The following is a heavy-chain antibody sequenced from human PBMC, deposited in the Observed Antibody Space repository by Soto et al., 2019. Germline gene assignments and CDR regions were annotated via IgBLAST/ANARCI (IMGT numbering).Heavy chain of an antibody. V-gene: IGHV4-59*01. CDR1: GGSISSYY. Sequence: QVQLQESGPGLVKPSETLSLTCTVSGGSISSYYWSWVRQPPGKGLEWIAYISYSGSTNYNPSLKSRVTISVDTSKNQYSLKLSSVTAADTAVYYCARDHYGSRTEWSYYYDYMDVWGKGATVTVSS. CDR3: ARDHYGSRTEWSYYYDYMDV. CDR2: ISYSGST. J-gene: IGHJ6*03. D-gene: IGHD3-10*01.